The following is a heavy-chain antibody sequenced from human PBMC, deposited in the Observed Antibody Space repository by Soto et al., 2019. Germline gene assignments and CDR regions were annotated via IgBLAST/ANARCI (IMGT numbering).Heavy chain of an antibody. CDR2: INHSGST. V-gene: IGHV4-34*01. CDR1: GGSFVGYY. D-gene: IGHD3-3*02. CDR3: ARHFWSGFYRFDP. Sequence: AETLSLTCAVYGGSFVGYYWISICRPPFKWLEWIGEINHSGSTNYNPSLKSRVAISVDASKNQFSLKLSSVTAADTAVYYCARHFWSGFYRFDPWGQGTLVTVSS. J-gene: IGHJ5*02.